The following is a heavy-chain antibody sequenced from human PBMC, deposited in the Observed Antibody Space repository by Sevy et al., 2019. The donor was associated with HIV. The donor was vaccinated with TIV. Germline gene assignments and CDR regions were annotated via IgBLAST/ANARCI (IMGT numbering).Heavy chain of an antibody. CDR3: STDPIIVLLVTDGMDV. D-gene: IGHD2-8*02. CDR1: GFAFTRAW. J-gene: IGHJ6*02. Sequence: GGSLRLSCAASGFAFTRAWMSWVRQAPGKGLEWVGRIKSKIDGGTIDYAAPVKGRFTISRDDSKTTLYRQMNSLKTEDTAVYYCSTDPIIVLLVTDGMDVWGQGTTVTVSS. CDR2: IKSKIDGGTI. V-gene: IGHV3-15*01.